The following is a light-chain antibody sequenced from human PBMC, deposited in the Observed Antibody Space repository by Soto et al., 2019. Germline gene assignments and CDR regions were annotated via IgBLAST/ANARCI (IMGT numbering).Light chain of an antibody. CDR3: SSYRTGGPFV. CDR2: EVS. CDR1: SSDVGGYNY. V-gene: IGLV2-14*01. J-gene: IGLJ1*01. Sequence: QSALTQPASVSGSPGQSIAISCTGTSSDVGGYNYVSWYQQLPGKAPKLLISEVSNRPSGVSHRFSGSKSGNTASLTISGLPSEDEADYYCSSYRTGGPFVFGTGTQLTVL.